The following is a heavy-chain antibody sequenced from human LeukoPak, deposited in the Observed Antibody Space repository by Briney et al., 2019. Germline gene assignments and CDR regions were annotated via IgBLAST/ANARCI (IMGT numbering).Heavy chain of an antibody. D-gene: IGHD6-19*01. CDR3: AKELAGGYSSGWYARNYYYYGMDV. CDR1: GFTFSSYG. V-gene: IGHV3-30*18. CDR2: ISYDGSNK. J-gene: IGHJ6*02. Sequence: GGSLRLSCAASGFTFSSYGMHWVRQAPGKGLEWVAVISYDGSNKYYADSVKGRFTISRDNSKNTLYLQMNSLRAEDTAVYYCAKELAGGYSSGWYARNYYYYGMDVWGQGTTVTVFS.